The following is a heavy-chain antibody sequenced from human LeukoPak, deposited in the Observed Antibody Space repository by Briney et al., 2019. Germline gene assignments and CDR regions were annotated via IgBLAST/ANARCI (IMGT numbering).Heavy chain of an antibody. Sequence: SETLSLTCAVYGGSFSGYYWSWIRQPPGKGLEWIGEINHSGSTNYNPSLKSRVTISVDTSKNQFSLKLSSVTAADTAVYYCGSRIYGDGGYWGQGTLVTVSS. CDR1: GGSFSGYY. CDR2: INHSGST. CDR3: GSRIYGDGGY. D-gene: IGHD4-17*01. J-gene: IGHJ4*02. V-gene: IGHV4-34*01.